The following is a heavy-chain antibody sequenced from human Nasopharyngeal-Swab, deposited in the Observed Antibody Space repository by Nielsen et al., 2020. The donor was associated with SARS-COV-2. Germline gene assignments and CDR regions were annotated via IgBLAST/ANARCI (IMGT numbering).Heavy chain of an antibody. CDR1: GFTFYDYA. Sequence: SLRLSCAASGFTFYDYAMHWVRQVPGKGLEWVSRISWNSGNIIYADSVRGRFTISRDNTKKILLLEMNSLRPEDTAFYYCAKDACSTNCNFEFWGQGTLVTVSS. J-gene: IGHJ4*02. CDR2: ISWNSGNI. V-gene: IGHV3-9*01. D-gene: IGHD1-1*01. CDR3: AKDACSTNCNFEF.